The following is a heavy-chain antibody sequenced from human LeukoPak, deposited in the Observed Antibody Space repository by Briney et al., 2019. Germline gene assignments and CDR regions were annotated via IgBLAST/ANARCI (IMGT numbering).Heavy chain of an antibody. CDR1: GFTFSSYA. V-gene: IGHV3-30*04. D-gene: IGHD3-10*01. Sequence: GRSLRLSCAASGFTFSSYAMHWVRRAPGKGLEWVAVISYDGSNKYYADSVKGRFTISRDNSKNTLYLQMNSLRAEDTAVYYCAREDPYGSGNYFDYWGQGTLVTVSS. CDR3: AREDPYGSGNYFDY. CDR2: ISYDGSNK. J-gene: IGHJ4*02.